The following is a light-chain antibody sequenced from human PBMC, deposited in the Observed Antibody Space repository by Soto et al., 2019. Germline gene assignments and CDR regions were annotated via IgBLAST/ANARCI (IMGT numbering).Light chain of an antibody. Sequence: DLQLTQSPAVLSASVGDTVTITCRASQALSNYLAWYQQKPGKAPKLLIYKASTLKSGVPSRFSGSGSGTEFTLTISSLQPDDFATYYCQHYNSYSEAFGQGTKVDIK. CDR1: QALSNY. V-gene: IGKV1-5*03. CDR3: QHYNSYSEA. CDR2: KAS. J-gene: IGKJ1*01.